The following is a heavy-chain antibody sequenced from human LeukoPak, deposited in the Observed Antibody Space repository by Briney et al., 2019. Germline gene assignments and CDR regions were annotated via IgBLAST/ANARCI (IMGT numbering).Heavy chain of an antibody. CDR1: GGPISSTNW. D-gene: IGHD1-26*01. J-gene: IGHJ3*02. CDR2: IYHSGST. CDR3: AGKIGSSGAFDI. V-gene: IGHV4-4*02. Sequence: PSETLSLTCAVSGGPISSTNWWSWVRQPPGKGLEWIGEIYHSGSTNYNPSLRSRITISVDKSKDQFSLRLSSVTAADTAVYYCAGKIGSSGAFDIWGQGTMVTVSS.